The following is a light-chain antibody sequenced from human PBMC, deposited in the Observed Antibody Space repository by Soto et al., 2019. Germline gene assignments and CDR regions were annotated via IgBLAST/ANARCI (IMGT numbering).Light chain of an antibody. J-gene: IGKJ4*01. CDR2: DAS. CDR1: QSVSSY. V-gene: IGKV3-11*01. Sequence: EIVLTQSPGTLSLSPGERATLSCRASQSVSSYLAWYQQKPGQAPRLLIYDASSRASGIPARFSGSGSGTDFTLTISSLEPEDFAVYYCQQRSDWPLLTFGGGTKVAI. CDR3: QQRSDWPLLT.